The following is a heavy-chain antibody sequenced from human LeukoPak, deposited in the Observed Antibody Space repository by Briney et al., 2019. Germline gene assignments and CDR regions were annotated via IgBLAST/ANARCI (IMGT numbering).Heavy chain of an antibody. D-gene: IGHD2-15*01. Sequence: PGGSLRLSCAASGFTVSSNYMGWVRQAPGKGLEWVSVIYSGGDTYYADAVKGRFTISRDNANNSLYLQMNSLRAEDTALYHCIKSGNSVLIAAHSPFDYWGQGALVSVSS. J-gene: IGHJ4*02. V-gene: IGHV3-53*05. CDR1: GFTVSSNY. CDR3: IKSGNSVLIAAHSPFDY. CDR2: IYSGGDT.